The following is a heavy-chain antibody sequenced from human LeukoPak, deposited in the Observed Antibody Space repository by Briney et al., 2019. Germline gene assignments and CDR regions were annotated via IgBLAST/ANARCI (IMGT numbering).Heavy chain of an antibody. V-gene: IGHV1-69*05. CDR3: ARDSSQRDWFDP. CDR1: GGTFSSYA. CDR2: IIPIFGTA. J-gene: IGHJ5*02. Sequence: ASVKVSCKASGGTFSSYAISWVRQAPGQGLEWMGGIIPIFGTANYAQKFQGRVTITTDESTSTAYMELSSLRSEDTAVYYCARDSSQRDWFDPWGQGTLVTVSS.